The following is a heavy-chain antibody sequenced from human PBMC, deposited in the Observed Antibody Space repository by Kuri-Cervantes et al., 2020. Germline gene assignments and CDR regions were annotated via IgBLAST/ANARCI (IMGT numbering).Heavy chain of an antibody. CDR2: IYASGST. V-gene: IGHV4-61*02. CDR1: GGSISSGSHY. CDR3: ARDRCTSTSCPPLFDF. Sequence: LRLSCTVSGGSISSGSHYWTWIRQPAGKGLEWIGRIYASGSTNYNASLKSRVTMSVDTSKNQFSLKLTSVTAADTAVYFCARDRCTSTSCPPLFDFWGQGTLVTVSS. J-gene: IGHJ4*02. D-gene: IGHD2-2*01.